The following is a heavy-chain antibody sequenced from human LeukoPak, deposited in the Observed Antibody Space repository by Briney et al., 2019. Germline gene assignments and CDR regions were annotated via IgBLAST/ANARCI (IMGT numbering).Heavy chain of an antibody. CDR1: GFTFSSFA. D-gene: IGHD3-10*01. CDR3: AKDLLYDVLLWFGELGDGFDI. J-gene: IGHJ3*02. Sequence: GGSLRLSCTASGFTFSSFAMHWVRQAPGKGLEWVSLITNSGVTTHYADSVKGRFTISRDNSKNTLYLQMNSLRAEDTAVYYCAKDLLYDVLLWFGELGDGFDIWGQGTMVTVSS. V-gene: IGHV3-NL1*01. CDR2: ITNSGVTT.